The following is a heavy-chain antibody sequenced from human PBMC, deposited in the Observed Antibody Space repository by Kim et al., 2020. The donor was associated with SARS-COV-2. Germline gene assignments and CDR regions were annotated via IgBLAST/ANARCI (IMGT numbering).Heavy chain of an antibody. CDR3: ARSYGDQAFDV. CDR2: T. V-gene: IGHV5-51*01. J-gene: IGHJ3*01. Sequence: TRYNPSFEGQVTISDDKSISTVFLHWGSLKASDTAMYYCARSYGDQAFDVWGQGTMMTVSS. D-gene: IGHD4-17*01.